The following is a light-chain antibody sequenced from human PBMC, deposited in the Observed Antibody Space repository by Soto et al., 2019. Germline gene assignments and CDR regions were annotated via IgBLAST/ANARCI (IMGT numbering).Light chain of an antibody. CDR1: RSVLYSSNNKNY. V-gene: IGKV4-1*01. CDR2: WAS. J-gene: IGKJ4*01. CDR3: QQYYTTPLT. Sequence: DIVMTQSPDSLAVSLGDRATINCTSSRSVLYSSNNKNYLAWYQQKPGQPPKLLIYWASTRESGVPDRFSASGSGTDFTLAISSLQAEDVAVYFCQQYYTTPLTFGGGTKVDIK.